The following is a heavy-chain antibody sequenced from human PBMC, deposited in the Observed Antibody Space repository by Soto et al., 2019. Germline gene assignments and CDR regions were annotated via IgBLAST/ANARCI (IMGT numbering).Heavy chain of an antibody. Sequence: GGSLRLSCAASGFTFSSYAMSWVRQAPGKGLEWVSAISGSGGSTYYADSVKGRFTISRDNSKNTLYLQMNSLRAEDTAVYYCAKIVVPALGPFFDYWGQGTLVTVSA. CDR2: ISGSGGST. CDR3: AKIVVPALGPFFDY. J-gene: IGHJ4*02. D-gene: IGHD2-2*01. V-gene: IGHV3-23*01. CDR1: GFTFSSYA.